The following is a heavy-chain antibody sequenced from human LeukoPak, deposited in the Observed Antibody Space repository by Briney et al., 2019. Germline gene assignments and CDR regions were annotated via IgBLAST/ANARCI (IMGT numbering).Heavy chain of an antibody. CDR2: IYYSGST. CDR1: GGSISSSSYY. V-gene: IGHV4-39*01. D-gene: IGHD2-21*02. J-gene: IGHJ4*02. CDR3: ARHVREVVTALYYFDY. Sequence: SETLSLTCTVSGGSISSSSYYWGWIRQPPGKGLEWIGSIYYSGSTYYNPSLKSRVTISVDTSKNQFSLKLSSVTAADTAVYYCARHVREVVTALYYFDYWGQGTLVTVSS.